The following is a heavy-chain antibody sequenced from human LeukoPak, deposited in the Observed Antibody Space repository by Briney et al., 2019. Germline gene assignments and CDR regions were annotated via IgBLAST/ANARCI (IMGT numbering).Heavy chain of an antibody. CDR1: GYTFTSYA. J-gene: IGHJ4*02. V-gene: IGHV1-3*01. CDR3: ARGGYDFWSGYLGFFDY. CDR2: INAGNGNT. D-gene: IGHD3-3*01. Sequence: ASVTVSCKASGYTFTSYAMHWVRQAPGQRLEWMGWINAGNGNTKYSQKFQGRVTITRDTSASTAYMELSSLRSEDTAVYYCARGGYDFWSGYLGFFDYWGQGTLVTVSS.